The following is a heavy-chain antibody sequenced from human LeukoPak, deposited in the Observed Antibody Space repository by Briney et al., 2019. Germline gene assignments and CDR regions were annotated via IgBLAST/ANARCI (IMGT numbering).Heavy chain of an antibody. CDR3: AKDHHGLRLGELSSPFDY. CDR1: GFTFSSYG. CDR2: ISYDGSNK. Sequence: PGGSLRLSCAASGFTFSSYGMHWVRQAPGKGLEWVAVISYDGSNKYYADSVKGRFTISRDNSKNTLYLQMNSLRAEDTAVYYCAKDHHGLRLGELSSPFDYWGQGTLVTVSS. J-gene: IGHJ4*02. D-gene: IGHD3-16*02. V-gene: IGHV3-30*18.